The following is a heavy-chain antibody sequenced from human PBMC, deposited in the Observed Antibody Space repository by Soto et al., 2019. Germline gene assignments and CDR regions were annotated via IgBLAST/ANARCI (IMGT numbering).Heavy chain of an antibody. CDR3: ARRYGDSFDF. J-gene: IGHJ4*02. V-gene: IGHV4-59*08. Sequence: QVQLQESGPGLVKPSETLSLTCTVSGGSISSYYWGWIRQPPGKGLEWIGYIYYSGSTNYNPSLESRVTIPVDSAKNQFSLKLSSVTASDTAVYYCARRYGDSFDFWGQGTLVTVSS. CDR1: GGSISSYY. D-gene: IGHD4-17*01. CDR2: IYYSGST.